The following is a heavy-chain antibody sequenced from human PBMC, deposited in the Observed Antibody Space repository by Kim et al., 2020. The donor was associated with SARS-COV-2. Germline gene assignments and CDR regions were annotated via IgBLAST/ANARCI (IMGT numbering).Heavy chain of an antibody. D-gene: IGHD6-13*01. J-gene: IGHJ4*02. V-gene: IGHV3-7*04. Sequence: GGSLRLSCATSGFTFSNYWMSWVRQAPGKGLEWVANIKADGSENFYVDSVKGRFTISRDNAKNSLFLQMSSLRAEDTAVYYCARGGYRSNWYTYFYDFWGQGTLVTVSS. CDR3: ARGGYRSNWYTYFYDF. CDR2: IKADGSEN. CDR1: GFTFSNYW.